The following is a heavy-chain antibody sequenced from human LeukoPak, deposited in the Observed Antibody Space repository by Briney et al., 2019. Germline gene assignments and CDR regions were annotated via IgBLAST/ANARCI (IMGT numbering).Heavy chain of an antibody. D-gene: IGHD3-10*01. CDR1: GFTLSNYA. Sequence: GGSLGLSCAASGFTLSNYAMSWVRQAPGRGLDWVSTLSDSGSSTYYADSVKGRFTISRDNSKNTLYLQMDSLRVEDTATYYCAKVPYSDYGSGRPPFMDVWGQGTTVAVSS. CDR2: LSDSGSST. CDR3: AKVPYSDYGSGRPPFMDV. J-gene: IGHJ6*02. V-gene: IGHV3-23*01.